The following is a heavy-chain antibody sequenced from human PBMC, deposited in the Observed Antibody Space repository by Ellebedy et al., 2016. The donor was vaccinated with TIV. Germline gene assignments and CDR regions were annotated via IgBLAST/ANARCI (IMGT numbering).Heavy chain of an antibody. CDR3: TKGTHKYWFGMNS. V-gene: IGHV3-21*06. CDR1: EFTFSTYS. D-gene: IGHD2-8*02. J-gene: IGHJ6*04. CDR2: ISSTSTYT. Sequence: GGSLRLSWAASEFTFSTYSMNWVRQAPGKGLEWVSSISSTSTYTFYADSVKGRFTIYRDNAKDSLYLQMNSLPAEETAVNYCTKGTHKYWFGMNSWGKGTTV.